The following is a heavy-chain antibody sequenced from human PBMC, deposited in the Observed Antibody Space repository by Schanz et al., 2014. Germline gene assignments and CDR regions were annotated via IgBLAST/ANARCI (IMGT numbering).Heavy chain of an antibody. D-gene: IGHD3-22*01. V-gene: IGHV3-7*04. CDR3: AKEDRNHNSDYVY. J-gene: IGHJ4*02. Sequence: EVQLVESGGGLVQPGGSLRLSCATSRLTFGNYWMSWVRQAPGKGLEWVANINQDGSQKYYVGSVKGRFTISRDNAKDSLYLQMTSLRAEDTAVYYCAKEDRNHNSDYVYWGQGTLVTVSS. CDR2: INQDGSQK. CDR1: RLTFGNYW.